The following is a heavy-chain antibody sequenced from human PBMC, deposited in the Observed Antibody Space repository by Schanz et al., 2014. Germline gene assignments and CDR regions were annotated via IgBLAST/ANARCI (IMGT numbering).Heavy chain of an antibody. CDR2: ISAYNGHT. Sequence: QVQLVQSGAEVKKPGSSVKVSCKASGGTFSTYTISWVRQAPGQGLEWMGWISAYNGHTGYAQKFQGRVTMTRNTSISTAYMELSSLRSEDTAVYYCARDYYDSSGYYYCDYWGQGTLVTVSS. CDR1: GGTFSTYT. V-gene: IGHV1-8*02. CDR3: ARDYYDSSGYYYCDY. J-gene: IGHJ4*02. D-gene: IGHD3-22*01.